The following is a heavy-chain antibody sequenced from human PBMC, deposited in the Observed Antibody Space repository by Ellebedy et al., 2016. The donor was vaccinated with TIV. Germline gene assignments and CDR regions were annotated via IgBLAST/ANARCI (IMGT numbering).Heavy chain of an antibody. D-gene: IGHD2-21*02. CDR2: ITPFNGDT. Sequence: ASVKVSCKASGDTFTDRYLHWVRQAPGQALEWMGWITPFNGDTNYAHKFQDRVTITRDRSMSTAYMEMSSLRSEDTAVYYCARSDCGGDCSFDYWGQGTQVTVSS. CDR1: GDTFTDRY. V-gene: IGHV1-45*02. J-gene: IGHJ4*02. CDR3: ARSDCGGDCSFDY.